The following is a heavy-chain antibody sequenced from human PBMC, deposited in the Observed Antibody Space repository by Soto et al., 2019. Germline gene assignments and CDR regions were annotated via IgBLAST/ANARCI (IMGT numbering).Heavy chain of an antibody. J-gene: IGHJ3*02. CDR1: GYTFTFRY. V-gene: IGHV1-45*02. D-gene: IGHD1-1*01. CDR2: ITPFKSDT. CDR3: ARSPFAGSDAFDI. Sequence: ASVKVSCKASGYTFTFRYLHWVRQSPGQALEWMGWITPFKSDTNYAQKFQDRVTITRDRSVSTAYMELSNLRSDDTAMYYCARSPFAGSDAFDIWGQGTMVTVSS.